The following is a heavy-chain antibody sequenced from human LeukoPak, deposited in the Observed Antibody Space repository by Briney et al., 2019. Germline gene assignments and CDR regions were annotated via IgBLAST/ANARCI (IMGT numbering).Heavy chain of an antibody. CDR1: GFTFSSYA. CDR3: ARGYSSLDP. CDR2: ISSTGGST. V-gene: IGHV3-23*01. D-gene: IGHD6-19*01. Sequence: PGGSLRLSCAASGFTFSSYAVSWVRQAPGKGLEWVSGISSTGGSTYYADSVKGRFTISRDNSKNTLYVQMNSLIAEDTAVYYCARGYSSLDPWGQGTLVTVSS. J-gene: IGHJ5*02.